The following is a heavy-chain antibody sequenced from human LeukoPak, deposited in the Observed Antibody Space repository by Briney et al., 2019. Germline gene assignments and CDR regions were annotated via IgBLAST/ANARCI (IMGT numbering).Heavy chain of an antibody. D-gene: IGHD3-22*01. CDR1: GFTFSNYA. J-gene: IGHJ4*02. CDR3: AKDLYDSSGSRYDY. CDR2: MSAGGCST. V-gene: IGHV3-23*01. Sequence: GGSLRLSCAASGFTFSNYAMSWVRQAPGKGLEWVSAMSAGGCSTWYADSVKGRLTISRDNSKNTLFLQMNSLRAEDTAVYYCAKDLYDSSGSRYDYWGQGTLVTVSS.